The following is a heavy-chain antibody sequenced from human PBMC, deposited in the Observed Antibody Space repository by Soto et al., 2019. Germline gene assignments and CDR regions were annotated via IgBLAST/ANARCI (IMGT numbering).Heavy chain of an antibody. CDR1: GFTFSDHY. J-gene: IGHJ4*02. CDR3: ARENGIGSGRWRGFDY. Sequence: EVQLVESGGGLVQPGGSLRLSCAASGFTFSDHYMDWVRQAPGKGLEWVGRTRNKANSYTTEYAASVKGRFTISRDDSKNSLYLQMNSLKTEDTAVYYCARENGIGSGRWRGFDYWGKGTLVTVSS. D-gene: IGHD3-10*01. V-gene: IGHV3-72*01. CDR2: TRNKANSYTT.